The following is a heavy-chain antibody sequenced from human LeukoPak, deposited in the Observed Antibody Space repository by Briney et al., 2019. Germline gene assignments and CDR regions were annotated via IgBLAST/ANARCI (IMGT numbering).Heavy chain of an antibody. Sequence: SGGSLRLSCSASGFTFNRFYLHWVRQAPGKGLEFVSHISSNGATTYYADSVKGRFTISRHNSKNTLYLQMSSLRADDTAVYYCVKGRSIAAPNNDFFDSWGQGALVTVSS. D-gene: IGHD6-6*01. J-gene: IGHJ4*02. CDR1: GFTFNRFY. CDR3: VKGRSIAAPNNDFFDS. CDR2: ISSNGATT. V-gene: IGHV3-64D*06.